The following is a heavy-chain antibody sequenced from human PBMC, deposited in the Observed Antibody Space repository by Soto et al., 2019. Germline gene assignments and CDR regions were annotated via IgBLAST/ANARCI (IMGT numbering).Heavy chain of an antibody. J-gene: IGHJ2*01. CDR3: ARRNVNTAMIYWYFDL. D-gene: IGHD5-18*01. V-gene: IGHV2-5*02. CDR2: IYWDDDK. CDR1: GFSLDTSGVS. Sequence: QITLTESGPTLVKPTQTLTLTCTFSGFSLDTSGVSVSWIRQSPGKALEWLALIYWDDDKRYSPSLKNRLTITKDTSKNQVVLTMTNMDPLDTGTSYCARRNVNTAMIYWYFDLWGRGTLVTVSS.